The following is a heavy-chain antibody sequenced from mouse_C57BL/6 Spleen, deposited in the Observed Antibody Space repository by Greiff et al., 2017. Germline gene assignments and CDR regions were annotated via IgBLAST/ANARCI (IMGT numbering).Heavy chain of an antibody. V-gene: IGHV1-77*01. Sequence: LVESGAELVKPGASVKISCKASGYTFTDYYINWVKQRPGQGLEWIGKIGPGIGSTYYNEKFKGKATLTADKSSSTAYMQLSSLTSEDSAVYFCANYYGSRDYAMDYWGQGTSVTVSS. D-gene: IGHD1-1*01. CDR2: IGPGIGST. J-gene: IGHJ4*01. CDR1: GYTFTDYY. CDR3: ANYYGSRDYAMDY.